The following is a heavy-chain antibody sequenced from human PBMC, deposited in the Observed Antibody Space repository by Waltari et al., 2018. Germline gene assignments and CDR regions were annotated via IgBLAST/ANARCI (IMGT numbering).Heavy chain of an antibody. V-gene: IGHV3-23*04. CDR2: ITGSGDST. CDR1: GFSFSRYA. J-gene: IGHJ4*02. CDR3: AKVPYNDFWTGYFFFDL. Sequence: EVHLVESGGGSVQSGGSLRLSCEASGFSFSRYAVSWVRQAPGKGLEWVSSITGSGDSTYDDDSVRGRFTISRDNSKNTVSLQMNSLRVEDTATYYCAKVPYNDFWTGYFFFDLWGQGTLVSVSS. D-gene: IGHD3-3*01.